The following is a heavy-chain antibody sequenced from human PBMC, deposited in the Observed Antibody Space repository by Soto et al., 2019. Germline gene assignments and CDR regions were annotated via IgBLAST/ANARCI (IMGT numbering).Heavy chain of an antibody. CDR2: INPNSGGT. J-gene: IGHJ4*02. CDR1: GYTFTGYY. Sequence: GASVKVSCKASGYTFTGYYMHWVRQAPGQGLEWMGWINPNSGGTNYAQKFQGRVTMTRDTSIITAYMELSRLRSDDTAVYYCARDEDSSGYPSQSDYWGQGTLVTVSS. D-gene: IGHD3-22*01. CDR3: ARDEDSSGYPSQSDY. V-gene: IGHV1-2*02.